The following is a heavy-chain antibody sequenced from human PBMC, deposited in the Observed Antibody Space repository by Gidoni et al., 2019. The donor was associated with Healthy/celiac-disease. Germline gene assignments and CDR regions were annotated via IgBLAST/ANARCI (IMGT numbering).Heavy chain of an antibody. CDR2: ISSSSSYI. CDR3: AVPDLVRGADYYYGMDV. Sequence: EVQLVESGGGLVKPGGSLRLSCAASGFTFSSYSMNWVRQAPGKGLEWVSSISSSSSYIYYADSVKGRFTISRDNAKNSLYLQMNSLRAEDTAVYYCAVPDLVRGADYYYGMDVWGQGTTVTVSS. D-gene: IGHD3-10*01. V-gene: IGHV3-21*01. J-gene: IGHJ6*02. CDR1: GFTFSSYS.